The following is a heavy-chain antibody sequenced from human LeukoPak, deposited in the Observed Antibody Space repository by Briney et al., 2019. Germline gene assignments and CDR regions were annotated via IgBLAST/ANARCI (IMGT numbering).Heavy chain of an antibody. Sequence: ASVKVSCKASGYSFAGYGISWVRQAPGQGLEWMGWISAYNGNTNYAQKLQGRVTMTTDTSTSTAYMELRSLRSDDTAVYYCARDMPDSSSWYRRRYYFDYWGQGTLVTVSS. CDR2: ISAYNGNT. CDR1: GYSFAGYG. CDR3: ARDMPDSSSWYRRRYYFDY. V-gene: IGHV1-18*01. D-gene: IGHD6-13*01. J-gene: IGHJ4*02.